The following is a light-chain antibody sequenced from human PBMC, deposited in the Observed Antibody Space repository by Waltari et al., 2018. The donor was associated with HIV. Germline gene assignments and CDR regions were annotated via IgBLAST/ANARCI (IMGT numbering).Light chain of an antibody. CDR2: WAS. CDR1: QSVLHSSNNKNY. Sequence: DIVMTQSPDSLAVSLRERATITCKSSQSVLHSSNNKNYLDWYQQKPGQPPNLLIYWASTRESGVPDRFSGSGSGTDFTLTISSLQAEDVAVYYCQQYYNSPLTFGQGTKVEIK. CDR3: QQYYNSPLT. V-gene: IGKV4-1*01. J-gene: IGKJ1*01.